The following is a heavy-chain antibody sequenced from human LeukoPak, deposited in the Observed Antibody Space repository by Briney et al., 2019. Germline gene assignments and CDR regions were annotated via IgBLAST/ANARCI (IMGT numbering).Heavy chain of an antibody. V-gene: IGHV1-18*01. CDR2: ISAYNGNT. CDR1: GYTFTSYG. J-gene: IGHJ5*02. D-gene: IGHD2-21*02. CDR3: ARDQEHIVVVTAIGWFDP. Sequence: ASVKVSCKASGYTFTSYGISWVRQAPGQGLEWMGWISAYNGNTNYAQKLQGRVTMTTDTSTSTAYMELRSLRSDDTAMYYCARDQEHIVVVTAIGWFDPWGQGTLVTVSS.